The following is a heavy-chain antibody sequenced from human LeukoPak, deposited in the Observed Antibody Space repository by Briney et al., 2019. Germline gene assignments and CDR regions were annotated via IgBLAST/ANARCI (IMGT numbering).Heavy chain of an antibody. CDR2: INPSGGST. D-gene: IGHD3-10*01. V-gene: IGHV1-46*01. CDR1: GYTFTSYY. J-gene: IGHJ4*02. CDR3: AHKSAPAYYYGSGSYYPYFDY. Sequence: ASVKVSCKASGYTFTSYYMHWVRQAPGQGLEWMGIINPSGGSTSYAQKFQGRVTMTEDTSTDTAYMELSSLRSEDTAVYYCAHKSAPAYYYGSGSYYPYFDYWGQGTLVTVSS.